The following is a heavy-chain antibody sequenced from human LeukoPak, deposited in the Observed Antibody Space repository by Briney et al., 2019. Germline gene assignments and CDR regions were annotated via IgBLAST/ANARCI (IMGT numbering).Heavy chain of an antibody. CDR3: AKTGAVAPLNWFDP. Sequence: TGGSLRLSCAASGFTFSNYAMGWVRQAPGKGLEWVSTISGSGGSTYYADSVKGRFTISRDTSKNTLYLQMNSLRAEDTAVYYCAKTGAVAPLNWFDPWGQGTLVTVSS. D-gene: IGHD6-19*01. CDR2: ISGSGGST. CDR1: GFTFSNYA. V-gene: IGHV3-23*01. J-gene: IGHJ5*02.